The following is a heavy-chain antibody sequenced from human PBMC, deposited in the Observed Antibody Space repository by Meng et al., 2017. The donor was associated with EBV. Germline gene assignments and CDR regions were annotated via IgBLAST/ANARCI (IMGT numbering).Heavy chain of an antibody. CDR1: GYTFTSYG. J-gene: IGHJ5*02. D-gene: IGHD5-12*01. V-gene: IGHV1-18*01. Sequence: QVQLVQSGAEVKTPGASVKVACKASGYTFTSYGISWGRQAPGQGLEWMGWISAYNGNTNYAQKLQGRVTMTTDTSTSTAYMELRSLRSDDTAVYYCARETSGYDFNWFDPWGQGTLVTVSS. CDR2: ISAYNGNT. CDR3: ARETSGYDFNWFDP.